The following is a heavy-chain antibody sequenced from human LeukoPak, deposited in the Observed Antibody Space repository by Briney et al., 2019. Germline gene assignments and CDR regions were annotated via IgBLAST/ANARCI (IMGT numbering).Heavy chain of an antibody. CDR2: ISDYSGNT. CDR3: AREGATDYYFDP. V-gene: IGHV1-18*01. D-gene: IGHD4-4*01. Sequence: EASVKVSCKASGYSLSSNGISWARQAPGQGLEWMGWISDYSGNTKYAQNFQDRVTLTTDRSTNTAYMELRSLRSDDTAAYCCAREGATDYYFDPWGQGTLVTVSS. J-gene: IGHJ4*02. CDR1: GYSLSSNG.